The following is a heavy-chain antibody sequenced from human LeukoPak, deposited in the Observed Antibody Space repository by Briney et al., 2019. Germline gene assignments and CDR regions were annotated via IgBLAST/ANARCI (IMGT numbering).Heavy chain of an antibody. D-gene: IGHD3-22*01. CDR2: ISSSGSYI. CDR1: GFIFSTYS. V-gene: IGHV3-21*01. Sequence: PGGSLRLSCAASGFIFSTYSMNWVRQAPGKGLEWVSSISSSGSYIYSGDSVRGRFTISRDNAKNSLYLHMNSLRAEDTAVYYCAREVVSKDSSGYLDYWGQGTLVTVSS. J-gene: IGHJ4*02. CDR3: AREVVSKDSSGYLDY.